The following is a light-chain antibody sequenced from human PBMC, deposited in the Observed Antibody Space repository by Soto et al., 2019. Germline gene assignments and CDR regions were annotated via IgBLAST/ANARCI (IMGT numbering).Light chain of an antibody. Sequence: QSVLTQPPSVSAATGQKVTISCSGSSSNIGNNYVSWYQQLPGTAPKLLIYDNNKRPSGIPDRFSGSQSGTSATLGITGLQTGDEADYYCGSWDSSLTYVFGTGTKLTVL. J-gene: IGLJ1*01. CDR2: DNN. CDR1: SSNIGNNY. V-gene: IGLV1-51*01. CDR3: GSWDSSLTYV.